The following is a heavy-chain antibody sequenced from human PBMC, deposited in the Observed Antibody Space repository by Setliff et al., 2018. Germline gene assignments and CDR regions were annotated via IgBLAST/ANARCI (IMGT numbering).Heavy chain of an antibody. CDR3: ARASRFGTIVYKGYYYMDV. CDR1: GGTFRNYG. V-gene: IGHV7-4-1*02. Sequence: ASVKVSCKATGGTFRNYGISWMRQAPGQGLEWMGWINTNTGNPSYAQDFTGRFVFSLDTSVSTAYLQISSLKAEDTAVYYCARASRFGTIVYKGYYYMDVWGKGTTVTVSS. J-gene: IGHJ6*03. CDR2: INTNTGNP. D-gene: IGHD3-10*01.